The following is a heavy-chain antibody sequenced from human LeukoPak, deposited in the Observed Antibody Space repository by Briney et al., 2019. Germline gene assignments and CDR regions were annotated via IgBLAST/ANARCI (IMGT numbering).Heavy chain of an antibody. J-gene: IGHJ6*03. CDR1: GFTFDDYT. Sequence: QPGGSLRLSCAASGFTFDDYTMHWVRQAPGKGLEWVSLISWDGGSTYYADSVKGRFTISRDNSKNSLYLQMNSLRTEDTALYYCAKNGAGYYYYYMDVWGKGTTVTIS. D-gene: IGHD6-19*01. CDR3: AKNGAGYYYYYMDV. CDR2: ISWDGGST. V-gene: IGHV3-43*01.